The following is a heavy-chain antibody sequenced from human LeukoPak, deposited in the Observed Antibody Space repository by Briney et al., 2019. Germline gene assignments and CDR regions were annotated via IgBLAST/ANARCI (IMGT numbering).Heavy chain of an antibody. CDR2: IYYSGST. CDR1: GGSISSGGYY. V-gene: IGHV4-31*03. CDR3: ARGRYCSSTSCLYFDY. D-gene: IGHD2-2*01. J-gene: IGHJ4*02. Sequence: PSQTLSLTCTVSGGSISSGGYYWSWIRQHPGKGLEWIGYIYYSGSTYYNPSLKSRVTISVDTSKNQFSLKLSSVTAADTAVYYRARGRYCSSTSCLYFDYWGQGTLVTVSS.